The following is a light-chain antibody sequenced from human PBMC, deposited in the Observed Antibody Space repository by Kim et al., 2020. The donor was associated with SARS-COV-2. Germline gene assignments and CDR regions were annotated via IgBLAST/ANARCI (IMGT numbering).Light chain of an antibody. Sequence: DIQITQSPSSLSASVGDRVTITCRASQDIRNDLGWYQQNPGRAPKRLIYGASSLQSGVPSRFSGSGSGTEFTLTISSVQPEDFATYFCLQHSTYPITFGQGTRLAI. CDR3: LQHSTYPIT. CDR2: GAS. V-gene: IGKV1-17*01. J-gene: IGKJ5*01. CDR1: QDIRND.